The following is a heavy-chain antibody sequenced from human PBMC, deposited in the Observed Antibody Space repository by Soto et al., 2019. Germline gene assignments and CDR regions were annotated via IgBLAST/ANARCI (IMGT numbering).Heavy chain of an antibody. J-gene: IGHJ4*02. V-gene: IGHV3-15*07. CDR2: IKSKTDGGTT. CDR3: TTEHPGLLWFYDY. Sequence: GGSLRLSCAASGFTFSNAWMNWVRQAPGKGLEWVGRIKSKTDGGTTDYAAPVKGRFTISRDDSKNTLYLQMNSLKTEDTAVYYCTTEHPGLLWFYDYWGQGTLVTVSS. D-gene: IGHD3-10*01. CDR1: GFTFSNAW.